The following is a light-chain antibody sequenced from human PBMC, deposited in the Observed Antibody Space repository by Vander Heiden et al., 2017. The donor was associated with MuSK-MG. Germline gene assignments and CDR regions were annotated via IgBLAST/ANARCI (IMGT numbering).Light chain of an antibody. CDR1: QSVSTY. V-gene: IGKV3-11*01. CDR2: DAS. CDR3: LQRGNWPWT. J-gene: IGKJ1*01. Sequence: EIVLTQSPATLSLSPGEGATLSCRASQSVSTYLAWYQQKVGQAPRLLIYDASSRATGIPATFTGSGSGTDFTLTINSLEPEDFAVYYCLQRGNWPWTFGHGTKVEIK.